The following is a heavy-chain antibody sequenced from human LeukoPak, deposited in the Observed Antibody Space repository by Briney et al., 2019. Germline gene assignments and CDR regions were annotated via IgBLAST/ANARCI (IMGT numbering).Heavy chain of an antibody. CDR2: INHSGST. CDR3: ERPGCLLLLH. Sequence: SETLSLTCAVYGGSFSGYYWSWIRQPPGKGREWIGEINHSGSTNYHPSLKSRVTISVDRSKNQFSLKLSSVTAADTAVYYCERPGCLLLLHWGQGTLVTVS. V-gene: IGHV4-34*01. D-gene: IGHD2-21*01. J-gene: IGHJ4*02. CDR1: GGSFSGYY.